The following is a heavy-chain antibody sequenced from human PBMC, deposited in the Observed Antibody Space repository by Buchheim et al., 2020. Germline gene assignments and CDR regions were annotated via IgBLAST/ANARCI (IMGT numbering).Heavy chain of an antibody. Sequence: QVQLQQWGAGLLKPSETLSLTCAVYGGSFSGYYWSWIRQPPGKGLEWIGEINHSGSTNYNPSLKSRVTISVDTSKNQLSLKLSSVTAADTAVYYCARLKSYSNYGMDVWGQGTT. V-gene: IGHV4-34*01. CDR2: INHSGST. CDR3: ARLKSYSNYGMDV. D-gene: IGHD4-11*01. CDR1: GGSFSGYY. J-gene: IGHJ6*02.